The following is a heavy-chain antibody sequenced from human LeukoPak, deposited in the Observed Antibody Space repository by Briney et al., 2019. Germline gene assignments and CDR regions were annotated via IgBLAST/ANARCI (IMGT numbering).Heavy chain of an antibody. D-gene: IGHD3-10*01. CDR1: GGSISSSSYY. CDR2: IYTSGST. Sequence: SETLSLTCTVSGGSISSSSYYWSWIRQPAGKGLEWIGRIYTSGSTNYNPSLKSRVTMSVDTSKNQFSLKLSSVTAADTAVYYCVLGRITMVRGVMIDYWGQGTLVTVSS. J-gene: IGHJ4*02. CDR3: VLGRITMVRGVMIDY. V-gene: IGHV4-61*02.